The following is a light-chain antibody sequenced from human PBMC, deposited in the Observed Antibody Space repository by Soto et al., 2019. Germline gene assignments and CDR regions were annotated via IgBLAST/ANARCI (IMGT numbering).Light chain of an antibody. V-gene: IGKV3-20*01. CDR1: QIVRGSQ. Sequence: EIVLTQSPGTLSLAPGDRATLSCRASQIVRGSQLSWYQHIPGQAPRLLIYGAASRATGIPDRFSGSGFGTDVTLIISRLEPEFFAVYYCQQYYNSPFTFGQGTRLDI. CDR2: GAA. CDR3: QQYYNSPFT. J-gene: IGKJ5*01.